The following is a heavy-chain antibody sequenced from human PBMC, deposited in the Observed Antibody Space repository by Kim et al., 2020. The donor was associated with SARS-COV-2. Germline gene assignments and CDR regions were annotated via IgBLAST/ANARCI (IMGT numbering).Heavy chain of an antibody. J-gene: IGHJ6*03. D-gene: IGHD3-3*01. CDR3: ARDQSRITIFGVVINYYYMDV. V-gene: IGHV3-7*01. CDR1: GFTFSSYR. CDR2: IKQDGSEK. Sequence: GGSLRLSCAASGFTFSSYRMSWVRQAPGKGLEWVANIKQDGSEKYYVDSVKGRFTISRDNAKNSLYLQMNSLRAEDTAVYYCARDQSRITIFGVVINYYYMDVWGKGTTVTVSS.